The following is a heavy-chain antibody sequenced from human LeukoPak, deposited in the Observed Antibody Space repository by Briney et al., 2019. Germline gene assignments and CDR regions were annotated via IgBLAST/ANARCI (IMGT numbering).Heavy chain of an antibody. D-gene: IGHD3-22*01. Sequence: PGGSLRLSCAASGFTFSSYAMSWVRQAPGKGLVWVSRINSDGSSTSYADSVKGRFTISRDNAKNTLYLQMNSLRAEDTAVYYCARVGPDSSDYADAFDIWGQGTMVTVSS. J-gene: IGHJ3*02. CDR1: GFTFSSYA. V-gene: IGHV3-74*01. CDR2: INSDGSST. CDR3: ARVGPDSSDYADAFDI.